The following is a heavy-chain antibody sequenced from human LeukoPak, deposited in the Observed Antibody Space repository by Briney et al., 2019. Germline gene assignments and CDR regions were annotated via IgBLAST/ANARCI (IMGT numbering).Heavy chain of an antibody. V-gene: IGHV4-59*01. CDR2: VHYSGTT. CDR3: ARGYGDFRVEGRYFHS. J-gene: IGHJ4*02. CDR1: DGSITNYD. D-gene: IGHD4-17*01. Sequence: SETLSLTCTVSDGSITNYDWSWVRQPPGQGLEFIGHVHYSGTTNYNPSLRSRVTISIDTSKQHFFLKLKSVTAADTAVYYCARGYGDFRVEGRYFHSWGQGTLVTVSS.